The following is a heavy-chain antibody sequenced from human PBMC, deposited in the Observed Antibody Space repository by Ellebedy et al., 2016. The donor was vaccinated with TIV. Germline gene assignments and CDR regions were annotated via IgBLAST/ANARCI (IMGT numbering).Heavy chain of an antibody. Sequence: GESLKISCAASGFTFSRYWMNWVRQAPGKGLEWVANIRQDGSDTDYVDSVKGRFTVSRDNAKNSLYLQMNSLRAEDTAVYYCARGHCSGSSCLYYYYGMDVWGQGTTVTVSS. J-gene: IGHJ6*02. CDR2: IRQDGSDT. CDR1: GFTFSRYW. V-gene: IGHV3-7*03. D-gene: IGHD2-15*01. CDR3: ARGHCSGSSCLYYYYGMDV.